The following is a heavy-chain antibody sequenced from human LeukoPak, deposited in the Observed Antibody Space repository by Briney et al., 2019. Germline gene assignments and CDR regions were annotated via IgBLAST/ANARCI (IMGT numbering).Heavy chain of an antibody. CDR2: IYYSGST. CDR1: GGSISSYY. Sequence: SETLSLTCTVSGGSISSYYWSWIRQPPGKGLEWIGYIYYSGSTNYNPSLKSRVTISVDTSKNQFSLKLSSVTAADTAVYYCAREGGGYSGYDPRDYYYYGMGVWGQGTTVTVSS. V-gene: IGHV4-59*01. D-gene: IGHD5-12*01. CDR3: AREGGGYSGYDPRDYYYYGMGV. J-gene: IGHJ6*02.